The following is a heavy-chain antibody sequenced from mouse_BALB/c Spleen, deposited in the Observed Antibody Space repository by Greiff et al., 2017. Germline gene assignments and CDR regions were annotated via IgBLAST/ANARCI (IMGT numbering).Heavy chain of an antibody. Sequence: QVQLQQSGPGLVQPSQSLSLTCAVSGFSLTSYGVHWVRQSPGKGLEWLGVIWSGGSTDYNAAFISRLSISKDNSKSQVFLKMNRLQTDDTAMYYCARDRDNCPWFAYWGQGTLVTVSA. D-gene: IGHD1-3*01. CDR1: GFSLTSYG. V-gene: IGHV2-2*01. J-gene: IGHJ3*01. CDR3: ARDRDNCPWFAY. CDR2: IWSGGST.